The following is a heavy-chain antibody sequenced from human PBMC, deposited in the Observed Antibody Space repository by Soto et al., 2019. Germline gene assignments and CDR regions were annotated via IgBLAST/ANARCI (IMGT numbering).Heavy chain of an antibody. CDR2: IIPILGIA. V-gene: IGHV1-69*02. J-gene: IGHJ4*02. D-gene: IGHD6-19*01. CDR3: ARGGHIAVAGLDY. Sequence: QVQLVQSGAEVKKPGSSVKVSCKASGGTFSSYTISWVRQAPGQGLEWMGRIIPILGIANYAQKFQGRVTINADQSTSTAYMELSSLRSEDTAVYYCARGGHIAVAGLDYWGQGTLVTVSS. CDR1: GGTFSSYT.